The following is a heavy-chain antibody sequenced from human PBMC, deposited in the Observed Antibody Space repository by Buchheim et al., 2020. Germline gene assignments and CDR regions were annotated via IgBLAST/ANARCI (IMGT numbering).Heavy chain of an antibody. CDR2: IDPIDSYT. CDR1: GYSFTNYW. CDR3: ARRVAGRKHYFGMDV. D-gene: IGHD6-19*01. V-gene: IGHV5-10-1*01. Sequence: EVQLVQSGAEVKKPGESLRISCKGSGYSFTNYWINWVRQMPGKGLEWMGTIDPIDSYTNYSPSFQGHVTISTDKSISTTYLQWSSLKASDTAMYYCARRVAGRKHYFGMDVWGQGTT. J-gene: IGHJ6*02.